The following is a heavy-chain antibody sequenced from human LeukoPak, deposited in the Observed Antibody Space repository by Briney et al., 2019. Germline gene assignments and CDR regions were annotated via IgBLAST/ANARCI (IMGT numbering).Heavy chain of an antibody. CDR2: IADAGT. D-gene: IGHD4/OR15-4a*01. V-gene: IGHV3-23*01. CDR3: ARNLRTIDD. Sequence: GGSLRLSCAASGFTFNDFAMIWVRQAPGKGLEWVSTIADAGTYYADSVKGRFIISRDNSKNMLYLQLNSLRADDTAMYYCARNLRTIDDRGHGTMVTVSS. CDR1: GFTFNDFA. J-gene: IGHJ3*01.